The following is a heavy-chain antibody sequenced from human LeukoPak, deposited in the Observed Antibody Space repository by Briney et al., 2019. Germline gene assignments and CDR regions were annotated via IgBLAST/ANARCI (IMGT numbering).Heavy chain of an antibody. Sequence: DSVKVPCKTSGYTFTGYYIHWVRQPHGRGLEWMGWINPDSGGAKYAQRFQGRVNLTSDTSITPAYMEPNRLTSNQPCVYDCARGDRRVVIAPDYWGQGALVTVSS. V-gene: IGHV1-2*02. D-gene: IGHD2/OR15-2a*01. CDR2: INPDSGGA. J-gene: IGHJ4*02. CDR1: GYTFTGYY. CDR3: ARGDRRVVIAPDY.